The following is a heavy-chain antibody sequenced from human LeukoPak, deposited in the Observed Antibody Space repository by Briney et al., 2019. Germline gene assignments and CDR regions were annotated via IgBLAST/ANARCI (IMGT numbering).Heavy chain of an antibody. V-gene: IGHV3-15*01. D-gene: IGHD5-12*01. CDR3: IADIYSGYGPYDY. Sequence: GGSLRLSCAASGFTFSNAWMSWVRQAAGKGLEWVGRIKSKTDGGTTDYAAPVKGRFTISRDDSKNTLYLQMNSLKTEDTAVYFCIADIYSGYGPYDYWGQGTLVTVSS. CDR1: GFTFSNAW. CDR2: IKSKTDGGTT. J-gene: IGHJ4*02.